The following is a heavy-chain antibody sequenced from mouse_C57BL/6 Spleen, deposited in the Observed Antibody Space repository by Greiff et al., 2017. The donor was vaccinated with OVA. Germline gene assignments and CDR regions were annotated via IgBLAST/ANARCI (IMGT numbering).Heavy chain of an antibody. J-gene: IGHJ3*01. Sequence: VQLQQPGAELVKPGASVKVSCKASGYTFTSYWMHWVKQRPGQGLEWIGRIHPSDSDTNYNQKFKGKATLTVDKSSSTAYMQLSSLTSEDSAVYYCAIVGRDYDYDWAWFAYWGQGTLVTVSA. CDR1: GYTFTSYW. D-gene: IGHD2-4*01. V-gene: IGHV1-74*01. CDR2: IHPSDSDT. CDR3: AIVGRDYDYDWAWFAY.